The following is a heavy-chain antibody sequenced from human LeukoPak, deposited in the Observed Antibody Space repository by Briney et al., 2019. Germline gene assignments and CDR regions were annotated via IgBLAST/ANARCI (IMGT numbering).Heavy chain of an antibody. Sequence: SETLSLTCTVSGGSISSYYWSWIRQPPGKGLEWIGYIYYSGSTNYNPSLKSRVTISVDTSKNQCSLKLSSVTAADTAVYYCAREIYSSGSLDYWGQGTLVTVSS. CDR2: IYYSGST. J-gene: IGHJ4*02. V-gene: IGHV4-59*01. D-gene: IGHD6-19*01. CDR3: AREIYSSGSLDY. CDR1: GGSISSYY.